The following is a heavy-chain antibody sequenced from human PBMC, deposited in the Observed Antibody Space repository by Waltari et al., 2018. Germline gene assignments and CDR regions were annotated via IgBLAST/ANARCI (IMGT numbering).Heavy chain of an antibody. D-gene: IGHD1-7*01. V-gene: IGHV3-74*01. CDR3: ATAGNYRFDH. Sequence: EVQLVESGGTLVQPGASLRLSCAASGFTFSSTWMHWVRQAPGEGLVWVALVTPDGAITDDADDVKGRFHSSRDNAKNTLYLQMNSLGGEDTGVYYCATAGNYRFDHWGQGTMVTVSS. J-gene: IGHJ4*02. CDR2: VTPDGAIT. CDR1: GFTFSSTW.